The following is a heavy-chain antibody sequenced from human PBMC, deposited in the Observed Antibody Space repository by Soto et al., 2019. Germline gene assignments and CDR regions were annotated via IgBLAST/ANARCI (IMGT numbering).Heavy chain of an antibody. D-gene: IGHD2-8*01. CDR2: LSDSGGSI. V-gene: IGHV3-23*01. Sequence: LRLSGTASGFTFSRHAMTWVPQAPGKGLEWVSGLSDSGGSIYYADSVKGRFTISRDNSMNTLYLQMNTLRAEDTAIYYCAKVSSSWYAGFFDLWGQGTLVTVSS. CDR1: GFTFSRHA. J-gene: IGHJ4*02. CDR3: AKVSSSWYAGFFDL.